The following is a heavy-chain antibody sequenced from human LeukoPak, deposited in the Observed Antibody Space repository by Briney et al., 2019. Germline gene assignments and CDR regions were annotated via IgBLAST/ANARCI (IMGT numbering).Heavy chain of an antibody. CDR2: ITSSSSYI. CDR3: AREMLAAVAAQS. D-gene: IGHD6-19*01. J-gene: IGHJ5*02. Sequence: GGSLRLSCAASGFTFSNYWMSWVRQAPGKGLEWVSSITSSSSYIYYADSVKGRFTISRDNAKNSLYLQMNSLTAEDTAVYYCAREMLAAVAAQSWGQGTLVTVSS. V-gene: IGHV3-21*01. CDR1: GFTFSNYW.